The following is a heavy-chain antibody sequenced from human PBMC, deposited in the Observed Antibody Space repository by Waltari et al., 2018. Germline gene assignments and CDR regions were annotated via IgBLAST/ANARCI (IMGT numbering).Heavy chain of an antibody. CDR3: ARVPAAMVRGVKFDY. CDR1: GYTFTDYY. D-gene: IGHD3-10*01. V-gene: IGHV1-2*06. Sequence: VQLVQSGAEVKKPGATVKISCKASGYTFTDYYMHWVQQAPGKGLEWMGRINPNSGGTNYAQKFQGRVTMTRDTSISTAYMELSRLRSDDTAVYYCARVPAAMVRGVKFDYWGQGTLVTVSS. CDR2: INPNSGGT. J-gene: IGHJ4*02.